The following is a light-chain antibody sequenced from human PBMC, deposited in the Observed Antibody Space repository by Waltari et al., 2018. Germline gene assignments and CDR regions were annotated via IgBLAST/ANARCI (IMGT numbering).Light chain of an antibody. J-gene: IGKJ2*01. V-gene: IGKV3-15*01. Sequence: EIVMRQSPATLSVSPGERATLSCRASQSVSSNLAWYQQKPGQAPRLLIYGASTRATGIPARFSGSGSGTEFTLTISSLQSEDFAVYYCQKYNNWPYTFGQGTKLEIK. CDR2: GAS. CDR3: QKYNNWPYT. CDR1: QSVSSN.